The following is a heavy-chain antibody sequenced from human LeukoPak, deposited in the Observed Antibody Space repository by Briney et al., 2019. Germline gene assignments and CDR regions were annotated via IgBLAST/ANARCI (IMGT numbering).Heavy chain of an antibody. CDR1: GFTFSSYA. D-gene: IGHD3-22*01. V-gene: IGHV3-64*01. CDR2: ISSNGGST. J-gene: IGHJ4*02. CDR3: ARDYHYDSSGYYGY. Sequence: GGSLRLSCAASGFTFSSYAMHWVRQAPGKGLEYVSAISSNGGSTYYANSVKGRFTISRDNSKNTLYLQMNSLRAEDTAVYYCARDYHYDSSGYYGYWGQGTLVTVSS.